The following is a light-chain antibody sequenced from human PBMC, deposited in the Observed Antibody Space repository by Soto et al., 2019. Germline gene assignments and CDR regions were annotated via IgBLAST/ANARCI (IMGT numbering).Light chain of an antibody. CDR1: TGAVTSGHY. V-gene: IGLV7-46*01. J-gene: IGLJ7*01. Sequence: AVVTREPSLTVSPGGTVTLTCGSSTGAVTSGHYPYWFQQKPGHAPRTLIYDTSNKHSWTPARFSGSLLGGKAALTLSGAQPEDEAEYYCLLSHSGALAVFGGGTQLTVL. CDR3: LLSHSGALAV. CDR2: DTS.